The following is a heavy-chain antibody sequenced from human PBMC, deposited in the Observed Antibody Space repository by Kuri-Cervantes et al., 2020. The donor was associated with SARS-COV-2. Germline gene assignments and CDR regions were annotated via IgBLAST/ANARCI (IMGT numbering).Heavy chain of an antibody. CDR1: GYTLTGYY. CDR2: INPNSGGT. Sequence: ASVKVSCKASGYTLTGYYMHWVRQAPGQGLEWMGWINPNSGGTNYAQKFQGRVTMTRDTSISTAYMELSRLRSDDTAVYYCARALLRSLTNDAFDIWGQGTMVTVSS. V-gene: IGHV1-2*02. J-gene: IGHJ3*02. CDR3: ARALLRSLTNDAFDI.